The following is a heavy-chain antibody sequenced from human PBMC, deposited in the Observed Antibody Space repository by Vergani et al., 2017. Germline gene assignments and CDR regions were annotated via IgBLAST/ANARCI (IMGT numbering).Heavy chain of an antibody. J-gene: IGHJ4*02. Sequence: QVQLHQSGPGLVKPSETMSLTCTVSGGSIGHYFWNWFRQSPGRRLEWIGHVYEGGKTNYNPSLKSRAIISVDTSKNQFSLKVTSVTAADTAIYYCARHVTQDYYNDSDYFDYWGLGTLVTVSS. V-gene: IGHV4-59*01. D-gene: IGHD3-22*01. CDR1: GGSIGHYF. CDR3: ARHVTQDYYNDSDYFDY. CDR2: VYEGGKT.